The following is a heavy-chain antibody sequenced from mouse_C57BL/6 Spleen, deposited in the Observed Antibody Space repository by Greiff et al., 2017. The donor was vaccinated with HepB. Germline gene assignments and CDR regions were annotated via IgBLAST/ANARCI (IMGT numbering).Heavy chain of an antibody. CDR3: ARHRDSSQVYYAMDY. J-gene: IGHJ4*01. D-gene: IGHD3-2*01. CDR1: GFTFSSYG. V-gene: IGHV5-6*01. CDR2: ISSGGSYT. Sequence: EVKLVESGGDLVKPGGSLKLSCAASGFTFSSYGMSWVRQTPDKRLEWVATISSGGSYTYYPDSVKGRFTISRDNAKNTLYLQLSSLKSEDTAMDYCARHRDSSQVYYAMDYWGQGTSVTVSS.